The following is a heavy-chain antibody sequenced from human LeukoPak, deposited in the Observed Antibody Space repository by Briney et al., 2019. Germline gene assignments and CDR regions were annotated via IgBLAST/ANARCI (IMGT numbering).Heavy chain of an antibody. CDR1: GFTFSSYS. Sequence: GGSLRLSCVVSGFTFSSYSMNWVRQAPGKGLEWVSSISSSSSYIYYADSVKGRFTISRDNAKNTLYLQMSSLTAADTAVYYCAKDRSIGTYYTFDHWGQGTLVTVSS. J-gene: IGHJ4*02. CDR2: ISSSSSYI. CDR3: AKDRSIGTYYTFDH. V-gene: IGHV3-21*04. D-gene: IGHD1-26*01.